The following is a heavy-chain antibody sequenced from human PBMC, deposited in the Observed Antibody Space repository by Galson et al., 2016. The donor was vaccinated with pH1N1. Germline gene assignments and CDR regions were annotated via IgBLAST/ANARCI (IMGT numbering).Heavy chain of an antibody. V-gene: IGHV3-21*01. Sequence: SLRLSCAASGFTFSTYWMHWVRQAPGKGLEWVSSISSTGRNIYSADSLKGRFTISRDNAKNSLYLQISNLRVEDTAVYYCAREPYFPPYFDNWGRGTLVTVSS. D-gene: IGHD2-21*01. CDR3: AREPYFPPYFDN. CDR2: ISSTGRNI. J-gene: IGHJ4*02. CDR1: GFTFSTYW.